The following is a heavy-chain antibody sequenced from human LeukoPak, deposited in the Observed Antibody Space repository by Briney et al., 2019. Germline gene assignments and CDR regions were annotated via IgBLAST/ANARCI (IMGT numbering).Heavy chain of an antibody. CDR2: THASGNT. Sequence: SETLSLTCTVSGDSISSHYWSWIRQPPGKGLEWIGYTHASGNTNFNPSLKSRVTMSVDTSKSQFSLRLTSVTAADTAVYYCARRTTYSRLDPWGQGILVTVSS. D-gene: IGHD5-18*01. J-gene: IGHJ5*02. V-gene: IGHV4-4*09. CDR3: ARRTTYSRLDP. CDR1: GDSISSHY.